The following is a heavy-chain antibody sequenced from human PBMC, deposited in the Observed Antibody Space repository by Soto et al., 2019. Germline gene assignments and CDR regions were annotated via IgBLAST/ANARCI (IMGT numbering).Heavy chain of an antibody. Sequence: EVQLLESGGGLVQPGGSLRLSCAASGFTFSSYAMSWVRQAPGKGLEWVSAISGSGGSTYYADSVKGRFTISRDNSKNTLDLQMNSLRAEDTAVYYCVTSAVVTASNWYFDLWGRGTLVTVSS. D-gene: IGHD2-21*02. J-gene: IGHJ2*01. CDR2: ISGSGGST. V-gene: IGHV3-23*01. CDR3: VTSAVVTASNWYFDL. CDR1: GFTFSSYA.